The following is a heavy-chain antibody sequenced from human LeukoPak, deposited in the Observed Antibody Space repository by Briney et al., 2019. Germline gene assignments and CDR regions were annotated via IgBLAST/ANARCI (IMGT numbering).Heavy chain of an antibody. CDR1: GFMFEDYS. J-gene: IGHJ4*02. D-gene: IGHD2-2*01. Sequence: GGSLRLSCAASGFMFEDYSMHWVRQAPGKGLEWVSGISWNSGSIGYADSVKGRFTISRDNAKNSLYLQMNSLRAEDTALYYCAKDLQYQLLFGGQYDYWGQGTLVTVSS. CDR3: AKDLQYQLLFGGQYDY. CDR2: ISWNSGSI. V-gene: IGHV3-9*01.